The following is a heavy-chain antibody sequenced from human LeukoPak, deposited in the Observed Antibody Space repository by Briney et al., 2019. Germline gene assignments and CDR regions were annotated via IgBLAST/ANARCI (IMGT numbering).Heavy chain of an antibody. CDR2: INPNSGGT. V-gene: IGHV1-2*04. CDR1: GYTFTGYY. Sequence: ASVKVSCKASGYTFTGYYMHWVRQAPGQGLEWMGWINPNSGGTNYAQNFQGWVTMTRDTSISTAYMELSSLRSEDTAVYYCARGAGANDAFDIWGQGTMVTVSS. CDR3: ARGAGANDAFDI. D-gene: IGHD6-13*01. J-gene: IGHJ3*02.